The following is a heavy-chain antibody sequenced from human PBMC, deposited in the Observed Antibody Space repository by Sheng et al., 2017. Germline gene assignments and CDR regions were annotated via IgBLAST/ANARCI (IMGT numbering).Heavy chain of an antibody. D-gene: IGHD2-15*01. V-gene: IGHV1-2*02. CDR1: GYTFTGYY. CDR3: ARFNADIKLGYCSGGSCYSFDY. J-gene: IGHJ4*02. Sequence: QVQLVQSGAEVKKPGASVKVSCKASGYTFTGYYMHWVRQAPGQGLEWMGWINPNSGGTNYAQKFQGRVTMTRDTSISTAYMELSRLRSDDTAVYYCARFNADIKLGYCSGGSCYSFDYWGQGTLVTVSS. CDR2: INPNSGGT.